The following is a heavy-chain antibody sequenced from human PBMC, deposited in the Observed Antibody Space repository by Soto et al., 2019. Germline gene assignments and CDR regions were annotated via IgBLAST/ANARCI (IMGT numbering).Heavy chain of an antibody. Sequence: QVQLVQSGAEVKKPGASVKVSCKASGYTFTSYGISWVRQAPGQGLEWMGWISAYNGNTNYAQKLQGRVTMTTDTSTSTAYMELRSLRSDDTAVYYCARVTEYYDSSGQPGAFDIWGQGTMVTVSS. CDR2: ISAYNGNT. CDR3: ARVTEYYDSSGQPGAFDI. J-gene: IGHJ3*02. D-gene: IGHD3-22*01. CDR1: GYTFTSYG. V-gene: IGHV1-18*01.